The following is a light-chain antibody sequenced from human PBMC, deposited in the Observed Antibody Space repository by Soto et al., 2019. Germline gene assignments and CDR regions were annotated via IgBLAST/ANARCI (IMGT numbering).Light chain of an antibody. CDR2: SNN. CDR1: SSNIGRSA. J-gene: IGLJ2*01. Sequence: QSVLTQPPSASGTPGQRVTISCSGSSSNIGRSAVNWYQQLPGTAPKLLIYSNNQRPSGVPDRFSGSKSGTSASLAISGLQSEDEADYYCATWDDSLNGVFGGGTKLPS. CDR3: ATWDDSLNGV. V-gene: IGLV1-44*01.